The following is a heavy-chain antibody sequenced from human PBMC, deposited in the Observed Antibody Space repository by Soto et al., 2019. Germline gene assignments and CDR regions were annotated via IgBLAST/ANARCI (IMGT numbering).Heavy chain of an antibody. J-gene: IGHJ6*02. D-gene: IGHD6-6*01. V-gene: IGHV4-31*03. Sequence: TLSLTCTVSGGSISSGGYYWSWIRQQPGNTLEWIGYIYYSGSTYYNPSLKSRVTISVDTSKNQFSLKLSSVTAADTAVYYCARDLTLAARPDYYYGMDVWGQGTTVTVSS. CDR3: ARDLTLAARPDYYYGMDV. CDR1: GGSISSGGYY. CDR2: IYYSGST.